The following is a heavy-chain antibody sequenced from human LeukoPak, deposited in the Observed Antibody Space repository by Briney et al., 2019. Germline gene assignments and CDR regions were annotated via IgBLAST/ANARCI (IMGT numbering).Heavy chain of an antibody. V-gene: IGHV3-74*01. Sequence: PGGALRLSCAASGFTFNTYWMHWGRQAPGEGLLWVSPINPDGTVTTYADSVKGRFTISRDNAKNTLYLQMNSLRAEDTAVYYCVRDSPSGFFDLWGRGTLVTVSS. CDR2: INPDGTVT. CDR1: GFTFNTYW. J-gene: IGHJ2*01. D-gene: IGHD6-19*01. CDR3: VRDSPSGFFDL.